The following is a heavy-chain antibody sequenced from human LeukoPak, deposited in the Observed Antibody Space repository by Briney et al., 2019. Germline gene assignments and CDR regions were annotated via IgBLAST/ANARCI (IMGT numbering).Heavy chain of an antibody. CDR1: GFSFSSYE. Sequence: GGSLRLSCAASGFSFSSYEMNWVRQAPGKGLEWVSNISPSGSTKYYTDSVKGRFTVSRDNAKNSLYLQMNSLRAGDTGVYYCTKLAVASADSWGQGTLVTVSS. D-gene: IGHD6-19*01. CDR3: TKLAVASADS. V-gene: IGHV3-48*03. J-gene: IGHJ4*02. CDR2: ISPSGSTK.